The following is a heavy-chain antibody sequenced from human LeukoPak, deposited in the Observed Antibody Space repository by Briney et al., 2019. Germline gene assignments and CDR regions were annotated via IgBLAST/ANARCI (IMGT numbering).Heavy chain of an antibody. V-gene: IGHV3-30*03. Sequence: GGSLRLSCAASGFTFSSFGMHWVRQAPGKGLEWVAVISYDGSNKYYADSVKGRFTISRDNSKNTLYLQMNSLRAEDTAVYYCAREEYQLLSYQAFDYWGQGTLVTVSS. J-gene: IGHJ4*02. CDR1: GFTFSSFG. CDR3: AREEYQLLSYQAFDY. D-gene: IGHD2-2*01. CDR2: ISYDGSNK.